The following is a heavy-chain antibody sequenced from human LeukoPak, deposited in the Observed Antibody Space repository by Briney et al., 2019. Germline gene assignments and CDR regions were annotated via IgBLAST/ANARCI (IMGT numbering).Heavy chain of an antibody. J-gene: IGHJ5*02. Sequence: GGSLRLSCAASGFTFSSYAMSWVRQAPGKGLEWVSAISGGGGSTYYADSVKGRFTISRDNSKNTLYLQMNSLRAEDTAVYYCAKANIVVVPAPVMNWFDPWGQGTLVTVSS. CDR1: GFTFSSYA. CDR3: AKANIVVVPAPVMNWFDP. V-gene: IGHV3-23*01. D-gene: IGHD2-2*01. CDR2: ISGGGGST.